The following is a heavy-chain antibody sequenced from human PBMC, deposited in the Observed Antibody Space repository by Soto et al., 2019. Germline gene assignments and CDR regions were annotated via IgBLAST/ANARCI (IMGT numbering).Heavy chain of an antibody. V-gene: IGHV3-23*01. Sequence: EVQLLESGGGLVQPGGSLRLSCAASGFTFTSYAMSWVRQAPGKGLEWVSGFYSGTDSTYYAESVKGRFTISRDNSKNTLYLQMNSLRAEDTAVYYCARDRWNYIFDYWGQGTLVTVSS. D-gene: IGHD1-7*01. J-gene: IGHJ4*02. CDR2: FYSGTDST. CDR1: GFTFTSYA. CDR3: ARDRWNYIFDY.